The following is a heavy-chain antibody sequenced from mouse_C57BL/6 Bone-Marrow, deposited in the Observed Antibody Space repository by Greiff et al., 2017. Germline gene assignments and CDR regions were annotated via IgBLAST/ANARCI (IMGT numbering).Heavy chain of an antibody. D-gene: IGHD2-4*01. Sequence: VQLQQSGAELMKPGASVKLSCKATGYTFTGYWIEWVKQRPGHGLEWIGEILPGSGSTNYNEKFKGKATFTAATSSNTAYMQLRSLTTEDSAIDSCARFRLRERFAYWGQGTLVTVSA. CDR3: ARFRLRERFAY. V-gene: IGHV1-9*01. CDR2: ILPGSGST. J-gene: IGHJ3*01. CDR1: GYTFTGYW.